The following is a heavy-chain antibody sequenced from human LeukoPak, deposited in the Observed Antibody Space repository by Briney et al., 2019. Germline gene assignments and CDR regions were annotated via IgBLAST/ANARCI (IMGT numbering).Heavy chain of an antibody. CDR3: ARGGRLRYFDWLLGFDY. V-gene: IGHV1-2*02. D-gene: IGHD3-9*01. CDR1: GYTFTGYY. J-gene: IGHJ4*02. CDR2: INPNSGGT. Sequence: ASVKVSCKASGYTFTGYYMHWVRQAPGQGLEWMGWINPNSGGTNYAQKFQGRDTMTRDTSISTAYMELSRLRSDDTAVYYCARGGRLRYFDWLLGFDYWGQGTLVTVSS.